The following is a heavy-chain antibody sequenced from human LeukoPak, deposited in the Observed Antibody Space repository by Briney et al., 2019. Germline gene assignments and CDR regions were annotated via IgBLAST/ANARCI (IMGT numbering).Heavy chain of an antibody. D-gene: IGHD3-16*01. V-gene: IGHV1-69*08. J-gene: IGHJ5*02. Sequence: GSSVKVSCKASGGTFNSYTINWVRQAPGQGLEWMGRVVPIFDTIAYAQNFPGRLTISADKSTTTVYMELTRLTSEDTAMYYCSGDLHWHHDSWGQGTLVTVSS. CDR1: GGTFNSYT. CDR2: VVPIFDTI. CDR3: SGDLHWHHDS.